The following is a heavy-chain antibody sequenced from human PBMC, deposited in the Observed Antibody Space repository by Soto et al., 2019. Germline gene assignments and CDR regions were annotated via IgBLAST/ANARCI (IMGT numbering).Heavy chain of an antibody. CDR3: ARAPAHFNTWFDP. V-gene: IGHV4-31*03. Sequence: PSETLSLTCTVSGGSISSGGYYWSWSRQHPGKGLEWIGYIYYSGSTYYNPSLKSRVTISVDTSKNQFSLKLSSVTAADTAVYYCARAPAHFNTWFDPWGQGTLVTVSS. CDR2: IYYSGST. J-gene: IGHJ5*02. D-gene: IGHD3-3*02. CDR1: GGSISSGGYY.